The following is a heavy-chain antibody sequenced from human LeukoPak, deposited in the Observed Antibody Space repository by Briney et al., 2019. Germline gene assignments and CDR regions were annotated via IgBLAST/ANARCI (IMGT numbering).Heavy chain of an antibody. CDR2: IIPIFGTA. D-gene: IGHD6-6*01. V-gene: IGHV1-69*05. Sequence: EASVKVSCKAPGGTFSSYAISWVRQAPGQGLEWMGGIIPIFGTANYAQKFQGRVTITTDESTSTAYMELSSLRSEDTAVYYCARAPYSSSSYYYYMDVWGKGTTVTVSS. CDR1: GGTFSSYA. J-gene: IGHJ6*03. CDR3: ARAPYSSSSYYYYMDV.